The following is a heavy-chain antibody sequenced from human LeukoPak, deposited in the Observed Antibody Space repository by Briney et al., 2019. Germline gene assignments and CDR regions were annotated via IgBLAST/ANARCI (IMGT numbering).Heavy chain of an antibody. J-gene: IGHJ5*02. Sequence: GESLKISCKGSGYSFTSYWIGWVRQMPGKGLEWMGIIYPGDSDTRYSPSFQGQVTISADKSISTAYLQWSSLKASDTAMYYCERHDPPGIYYDSSAPGFDPWGQGTLVTVSS. CDR1: GYSFTSYW. D-gene: IGHD3-22*01. CDR3: ERHDPPGIYYDSSAPGFDP. V-gene: IGHV5-51*01. CDR2: IYPGDSDT.